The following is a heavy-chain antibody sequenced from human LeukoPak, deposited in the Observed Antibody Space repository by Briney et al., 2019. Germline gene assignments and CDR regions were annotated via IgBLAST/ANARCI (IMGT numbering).Heavy chain of an antibody. CDR2: IHNKGTT. D-gene: IGHD3-16*01. Sequence: SETLSLTCTVSTDSMYGYYWSWVRQPAGKGLEWIGRIHNKGTTNYNPSLKSRVTMSLDMSKNLFSLNLRSVTAADTAVYYCARRGSWGEPRPFDYWGQGSLVTVSS. CDR3: ARRGSWGEPRPFDY. J-gene: IGHJ4*02. V-gene: IGHV4-4*07. CDR1: TDSMYGYY.